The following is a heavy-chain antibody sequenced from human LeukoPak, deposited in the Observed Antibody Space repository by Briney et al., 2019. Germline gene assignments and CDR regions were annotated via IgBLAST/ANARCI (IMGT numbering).Heavy chain of an antibody. D-gene: IGHD3-10*01. V-gene: IGHV3-7*03. CDR3: ARDAAWFGELLDAFDI. CDR2: IKQDGSEK. J-gene: IGHJ3*02. Sequence: GGSLRLSCAASGFTFSSCWMSWVRQAPGKGLEWVANIKQDGSEKYYVDSVKGRFTISRDNAKNSLYLQMNSLRAEDTAVYYCARDAAWFGELLDAFDIWGQGTMVTVSS. CDR1: GFTFSSCW.